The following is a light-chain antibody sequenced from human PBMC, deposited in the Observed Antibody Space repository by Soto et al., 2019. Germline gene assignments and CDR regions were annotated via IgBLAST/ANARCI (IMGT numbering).Light chain of an antibody. Sequence: EIVLTQSPATLSLSPGERATLSCRASQSVGSYLAWYRQKPGQAPSLVIYDASNRATGIPARFSGSGSGTDFTLTISSLEPEDSAIYYCQQRNNWQLTFGGGTKVEIK. CDR1: QSVGSY. J-gene: IGKJ4*01. CDR3: QQRNNWQLT. V-gene: IGKV3-11*01. CDR2: DAS.